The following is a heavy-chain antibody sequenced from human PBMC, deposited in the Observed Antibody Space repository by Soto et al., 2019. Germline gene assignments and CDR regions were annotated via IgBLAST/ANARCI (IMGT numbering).Heavy chain of an antibody. CDR2: IDQDGSGK. D-gene: IGHD2-15*01. V-gene: IGHV3-7*05. CDR3: ARRTEGTGRTLDS. CDR1: GFTFRAYW. J-gene: IGHJ5*01. Sequence: EVHLVESGGGLVQRGGSLRLSCAASGFTFRAYWMSWVRQAPGKGLEWVANIDQDGSGKYYVESVRGRFTISRDDAHNSLYLQTNSLTDEDTAVYFCARRTEGTGRTLDSWGQGTPVTVSS.